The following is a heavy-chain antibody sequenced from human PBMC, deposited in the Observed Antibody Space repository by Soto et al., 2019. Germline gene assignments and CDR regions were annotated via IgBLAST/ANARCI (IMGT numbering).Heavy chain of an antibody. D-gene: IGHD6-13*01. CDR2: IYYSGST. V-gene: IGHV4-31*02. J-gene: IGHJ4*02. Sequence: SETLSLTCTVSGGSISSGGYYWSWIRQHPGKGLEWIGYIYYSGSTYYNPSLKSRVTISVDTSKNQFSLKLSSVTAADTAVYYCARVDPGYSSSWSSHQFDYWGQGTLVTVSS. CDR3: ARVDPGYSSSWSSHQFDY. CDR1: GGSISSGGYY.